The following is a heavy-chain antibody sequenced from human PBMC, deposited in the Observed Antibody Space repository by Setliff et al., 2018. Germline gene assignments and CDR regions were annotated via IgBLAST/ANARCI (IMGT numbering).Heavy chain of an antibody. V-gene: IGHV3-23*01. D-gene: IGHD2-15*01. J-gene: IGHJ5*02. CDR1: GFTFSYAW. CDR3: AKREIIAVTRWFDP. CDR2: ITDDGGTT. Sequence: GGSLRLSCAVSGFTFSYAWMHWVRQAPGKGLEWVSAITDDGGTTHYAGSVKGRFTIARDNSNSTLYLQMNSLRVEDTAVYYCAKREIIAVTRWFDPWGQGTLVTVSS.